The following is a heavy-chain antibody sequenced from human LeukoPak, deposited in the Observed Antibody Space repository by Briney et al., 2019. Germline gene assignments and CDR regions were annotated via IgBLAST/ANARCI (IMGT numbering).Heavy chain of an antibody. Sequence: PSGTLSLTCAVSGGSISSSNWWSWVRQPPGKGLEWIGEIYHSGSTNYNPSLKSRVTISVDTSKNQFSLKLSSVTAADTAVYYCARSSLAAARYYFDYWGQGTLVTVSS. D-gene: IGHD6-13*01. CDR3: ARSSLAAARYYFDY. V-gene: IGHV4-4*02. CDR2: IYHSGST. CDR1: GGSISSSNW. J-gene: IGHJ4*02.